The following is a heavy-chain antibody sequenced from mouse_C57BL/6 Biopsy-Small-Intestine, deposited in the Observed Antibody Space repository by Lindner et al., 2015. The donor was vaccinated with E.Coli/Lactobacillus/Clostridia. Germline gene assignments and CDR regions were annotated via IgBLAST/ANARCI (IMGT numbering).Heavy chain of an antibody. CDR1: GYAFTNYL. CDR3: ARGPVRDY. D-gene: IGHD2-12*01. Sequence: VQLQESGAELVRPGTSVKVSCKASGYAFTNYLIEWVKQRPGQGLEWIGVINPGSGGTNYNEKFKGKATLTADKSSSTAYMQLSSLTSEDSAVYFCARGPVRDYWGQGTTLTVSS. V-gene: IGHV1-54*01. CDR2: INPGSGGT. J-gene: IGHJ2*01.